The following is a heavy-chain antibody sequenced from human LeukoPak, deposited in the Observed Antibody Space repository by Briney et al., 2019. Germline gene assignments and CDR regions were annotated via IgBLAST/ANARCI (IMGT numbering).Heavy chain of an antibody. CDR3: ARDLITVTKGFDI. Sequence: SETLSLTCAVSTDSISSHYWSWIRQPPGKGLEWIGYISYIGSTNYNPSLKSRVTISIDTSKNQFSLKLRSVTAADTAVYYCARDLITVTKGFDIWGQGTMVGVSS. CDR1: TDSISSHY. V-gene: IGHV4-59*11. J-gene: IGHJ3*02. CDR2: ISYIGST. D-gene: IGHD4-17*01.